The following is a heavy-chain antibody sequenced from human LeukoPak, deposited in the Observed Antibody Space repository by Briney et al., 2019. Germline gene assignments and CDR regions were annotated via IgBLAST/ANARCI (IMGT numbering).Heavy chain of an antibody. CDR3: ARKNRYSNGWISLFDY. CDR1: SGSFSGYY. V-gene: IGHV4-34*01. Sequence: MPSETLSLTCAVYSGSFSGYYWNWIRQPPGKGLEWIGEINHSGSTNYNPSLKSRVTISIDTSKNQFSLKLNSVTAADTAVYYCARKNRYSNGWISLFDYWGQGTLVTVSS. J-gene: IGHJ4*01. CDR2: INHSGST. D-gene: IGHD6-19*01.